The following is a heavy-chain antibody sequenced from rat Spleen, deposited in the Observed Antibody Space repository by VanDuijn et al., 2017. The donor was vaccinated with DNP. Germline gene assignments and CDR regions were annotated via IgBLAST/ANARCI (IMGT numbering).Heavy chain of an antibody. Sequence: EVQLVESGGGLVQPGRSMKLSCAASGFTFSNYYMAWVRQAPTKGLEWVAAISTGGGSTYYRDSVKGRFTVARDNAKSTLYLQMDSLRSEDTATYYCTTHYNNYVVGALDAWGQGTSVTVSS. J-gene: IGHJ4*01. D-gene: IGHD1-10*01. CDR1: GFTFSNYY. CDR3: TTHYNNYVVGALDA. CDR2: ISTGGGST. V-gene: IGHV5-25*01.